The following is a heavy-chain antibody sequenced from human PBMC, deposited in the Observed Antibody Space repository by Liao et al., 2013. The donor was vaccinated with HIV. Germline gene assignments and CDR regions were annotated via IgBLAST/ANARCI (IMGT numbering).Heavy chain of an antibody. J-gene: IGHJ3*01. CDR2: FHSSGTP. CDR1: GGSISSGSYY. V-gene: IGHV4-61*02. D-gene: IGHD2-2*02. Sequence: QMQLQESGPGLVKPSQTLSLTCTVSGGSISSGSYYWSWIRQPAGKGLEWIGRFHSSGTPTYNPSLQGRVTMSVDTSKNQFSLKLNSVTSADTAVYFCARGPTYTSSSGGTFDLWGQGTMVTVSS. CDR3: ARGPTYTSSSGGTFDL.